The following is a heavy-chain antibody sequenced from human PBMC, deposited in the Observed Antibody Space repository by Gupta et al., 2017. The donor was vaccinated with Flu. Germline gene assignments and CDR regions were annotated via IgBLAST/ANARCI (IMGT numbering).Heavy chain of an antibody. D-gene: IGHD5-12*01. V-gene: IGHV3-21*01. Sequence: EVQLVESGGGLVKPGGSLRLSCAASGFYLNHYYMNWVRQAPGKGLEWVASISSSSSHMYYADSVKGRFTISRDNAKNSLYLQMDSLRVEDTAVYYCARDWVVATMLNDYWGQGTLVTVSS. J-gene: IGHJ4*02. CDR2: ISSSSSHM. CDR3: ARDWVVATMLNDY. CDR1: GFYLNHYY.